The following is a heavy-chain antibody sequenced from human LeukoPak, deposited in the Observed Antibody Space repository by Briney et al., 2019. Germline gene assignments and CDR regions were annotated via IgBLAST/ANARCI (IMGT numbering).Heavy chain of an antibody. J-gene: IGHJ3*02. CDR3: ARGRDYYDSSGYLDAFDI. V-gene: IGHV1-18*01. D-gene: IGHD3-22*01. CDR1: GYTFTSYG. Sequence: GASVKVSCKASGYTFTSYGISWVRQAPGQGLEWMGWISAYSGNTNYAQKLQGRVTMTRNTSISTAYMELSSLRSEDTAVYYCARGRDYYDSSGYLDAFDIWGQGTMVTVSS. CDR2: ISAYSGNT.